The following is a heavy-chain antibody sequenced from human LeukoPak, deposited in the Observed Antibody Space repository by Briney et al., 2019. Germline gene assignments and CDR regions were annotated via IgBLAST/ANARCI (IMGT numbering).Heavy chain of an antibody. CDR3: AIHDPLAAYDY. V-gene: IGHV5-51*01. CDR2: IYAGDTDA. CDR1: GYSLTNYW. J-gene: IGHJ4*02. Sequence: GESLKISCKDSGYSLTNYWIGWVRQMPGKGLEWMGIIYAGDTDARYSPSFEGQVTISADKSINTAYLQWSSLKASDTAMYYCAIHDPLAAYDYWGQGTLVTVSS.